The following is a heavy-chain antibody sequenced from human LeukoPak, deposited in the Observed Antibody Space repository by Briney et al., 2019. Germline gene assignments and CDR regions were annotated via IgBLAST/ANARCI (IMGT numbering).Heavy chain of an antibody. V-gene: IGHV3-23*01. D-gene: IGHD2-21*01. CDR3: AKLNLGEMAYFDS. J-gene: IGHJ4*02. Sequence: GGSLRLSCVASGFIFSSYVMGWVRQAPGKGLECVSSISVGGGDTFTADSVKGRFTITRENSKNTLYLQMMGLRVEDTAIYYCAKLNLGEMAYFDSWGQGILVTVSS. CDR1: GFIFSSYV. CDR2: ISVGGGDT.